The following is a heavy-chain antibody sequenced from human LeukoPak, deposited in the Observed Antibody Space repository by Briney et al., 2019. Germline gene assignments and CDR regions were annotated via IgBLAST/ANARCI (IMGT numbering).Heavy chain of an antibody. CDR1: GFTFSSYS. J-gene: IGHJ6*02. CDR2: ISSSSSYI. V-gene: IGHV3-21*01. CDR3: AKNRDDSSGYYYVPYGMDV. D-gene: IGHD3-22*01. Sequence: GGSLRLSCAASGFTFSSYSMNWVRQAPGKGLEWVSSISSSSSYIYYADSVKGRFTISRDNAKNSLYLQMNSLRAEDTAVYYCAKNRDDSSGYYYVPYGMDVWGQGTTVTVSS.